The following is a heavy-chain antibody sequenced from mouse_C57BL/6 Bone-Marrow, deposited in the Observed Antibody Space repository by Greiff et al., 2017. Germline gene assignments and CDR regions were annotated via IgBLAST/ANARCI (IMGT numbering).Heavy chain of an antibody. CDR2: ISRGSSTI. CDR3: ARDCPWFAY. J-gene: IGHJ3*01. CDR1: GFTFSDYG. Sequence: EVLLLESGAGLVKPGASLKLSCAASGFTFSDYGMHWVRQAPEQGLEWVAYISRGSSTIYYADTFKGSCTTSIDKANNTPFLQMISLRSEDKAMYYCARDCPWFAYWGQGTLVTVSA. V-gene: IGHV5-17*01.